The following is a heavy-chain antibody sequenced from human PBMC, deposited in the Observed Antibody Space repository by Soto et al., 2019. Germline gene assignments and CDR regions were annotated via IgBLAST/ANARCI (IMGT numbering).Heavy chain of an antibody. J-gene: IGHJ6*02. D-gene: IGHD3-10*01. CDR2: ISSSSSTI. CDR3: AREPLWFGRDHYGMAV. V-gene: IGHV3-48*01. Sequence: GGSLRLSCAASGFTFSSYSMNWVRQAPGKGLEWVSYISSSSSTIYYADSVKGRFTISRDNAKNSLYLQMNSLRAEDTAVYYCAREPLWFGRDHYGMAVWGQGTTVTVSS. CDR1: GFTFSSYS.